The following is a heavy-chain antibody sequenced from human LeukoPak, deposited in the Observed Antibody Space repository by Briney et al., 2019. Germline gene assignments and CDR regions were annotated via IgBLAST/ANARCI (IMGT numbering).Heavy chain of an antibody. J-gene: IGHJ4*02. CDR2: VSGSGSST. D-gene: IGHD3-10*01. CDR1: GLTFSSYA. CDR3: AKLLRGVIVPYFDY. V-gene: IGHV3-23*01. Sequence: GGSLRLSCVASGLTFSSYAMSWVRQAPGRGLEWFSAVSGSGSSTHYGDSVKGRFTISRDNSRNTLYLQLNRLRAEETAVYYCAKLLRGVIVPYFDYWGQGTLVTVSS.